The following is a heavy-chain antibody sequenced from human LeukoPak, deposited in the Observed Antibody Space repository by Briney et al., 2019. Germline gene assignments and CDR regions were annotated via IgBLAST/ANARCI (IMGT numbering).Heavy chain of an antibody. J-gene: IGHJ5*02. D-gene: IGHD1-26*01. CDR2: VYYSGST. CDR3: TGLVGATTYWFEP. CDR1: GGSISSYY. V-gene: IGHV4-59*01. Sequence: PSETLSLTCTVSGGSISSYYWSWIRQPPGKGLEWIGYVYYSGSTNYNTSLKRRVTLSVDTSKNRISLKRSSATAAPTTGYYFTGLVGATTYWFEPWGQGTLVTVSS.